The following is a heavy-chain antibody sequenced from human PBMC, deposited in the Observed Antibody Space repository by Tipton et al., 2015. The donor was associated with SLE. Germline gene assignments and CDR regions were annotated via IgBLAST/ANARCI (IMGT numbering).Heavy chain of an antibody. D-gene: IGHD3-16*01. V-gene: IGHV4-31*03. J-gene: IGHJ6*02. CDR1: GGSISSGGYY. CDR3: ARDPGGDYPLYGMDV. CDR2: IYYSGST. Sequence: TLSLTCTVSGGSISSGGYYWSWIRQHPGKGLEWIGYIYYSGSTYYNPSLKSRVTISVDTSKNQFSLKLSSVTAADTAVYYCARDPGGDYPLYGMDVWGQGTTVTVSS.